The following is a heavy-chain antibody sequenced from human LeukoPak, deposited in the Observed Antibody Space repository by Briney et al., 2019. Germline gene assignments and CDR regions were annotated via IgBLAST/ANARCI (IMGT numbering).Heavy chain of an antibody. CDR3: ARLRPDIVVVPPGAYMDV. CDR1: GGSISSYY. J-gene: IGHJ6*03. V-gene: IGHV4-59*01. Sequence: PSETLSLTCTVSGGSISSYYWSWIRQPPGKGLEWIGYIYYSGSTNYNPSLKSRVTTSVDTSKNQFSLKLSSVTAADTAVYYCARLRPDIVVVPPGAYMDVWGKGTTVTVSS. CDR2: IYYSGST. D-gene: IGHD2-2*01.